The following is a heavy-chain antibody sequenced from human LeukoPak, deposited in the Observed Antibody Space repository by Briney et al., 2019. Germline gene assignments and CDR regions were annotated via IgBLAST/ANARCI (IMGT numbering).Heavy chain of an antibody. J-gene: IGHJ4*02. V-gene: IGHV3-48*01. D-gene: IGHD5-18*01. CDR2: ISSSSSTI. CDR1: GFTFSSHS. Sequence: GGSLRLSCAASGFTFSSHSMNWVRQAPGKGLEWVSYISSSSSTIYYADSVKGRFTISRDNAKNSLYLQMNSLRAEDTAVYYCARDRRYSYGAHFDYWGQGTLVTVSS. CDR3: ARDRRYSYGAHFDY.